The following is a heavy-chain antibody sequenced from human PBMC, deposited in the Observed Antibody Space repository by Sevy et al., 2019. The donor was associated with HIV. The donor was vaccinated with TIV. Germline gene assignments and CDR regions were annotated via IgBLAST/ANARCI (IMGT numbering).Heavy chain of an antibody. Sequence: SETLSLTCAVYGESFSSYYWSWIRQSPGKGLEWIGEINHSGTTNYHPSLKSRVSISADTSKNQVSLKLTSVTAADTGVYYCAVRRRVVIPGVVRRRDQFFFYGMAVWGQGTTVTVS. CDR2: INHSGTT. CDR1: GESFSSYY. D-gene: IGHD2-2*01. V-gene: IGHV4-34*01. CDR3: AVRRRVVIPGVVRRRDQFFFYGMAV. J-gene: IGHJ6*02.